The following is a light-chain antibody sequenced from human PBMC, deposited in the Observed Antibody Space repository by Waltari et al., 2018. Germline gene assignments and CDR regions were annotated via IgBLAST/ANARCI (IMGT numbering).Light chain of an antibody. J-gene: IGLJ3*02. CDR3: CSYAGSYLWV. CDR1: SSDVGGYTY. V-gene: IGLV2-11*01. Sequence: QSALTQPRSVSGSPGQSVTISCTGTSSDVGGYTYVSWYQQHPGKAPKLMIYDVSKRPSGVPDRFSGSKSGNTASLTISGLQAEDEADYYCCSYAGSYLWVFGGGTKLTVL. CDR2: DVS.